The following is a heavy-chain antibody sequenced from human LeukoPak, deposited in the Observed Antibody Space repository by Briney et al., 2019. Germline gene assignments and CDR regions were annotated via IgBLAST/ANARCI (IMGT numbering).Heavy chain of an antibody. CDR2: VHHSGIT. Sequence: SETLSLTCSVSGSSVSSGTYYWSWIRQPPGKGLEWIGNVHHSGITNYNSSLKSRVIISLDTSKNQFSLKLSSVTAADTALYYRARGVLYWGQGTLVTVSS. V-gene: IGHV4-61*01. D-gene: IGHD2-8*01. J-gene: IGHJ4*01. CDR3: ARGVLY. CDR1: GSSVSSGTYY.